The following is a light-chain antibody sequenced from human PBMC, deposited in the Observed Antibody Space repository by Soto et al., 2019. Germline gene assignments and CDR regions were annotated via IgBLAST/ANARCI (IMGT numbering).Light chain of an antibody. CDR2: GAS. J-gene: IGKJ2*01. Sequence: EIVLTQSPGTLSLSPGERATLSCRASQSVSSSYLAWYQQKPGQAPRLLIYGASSRATGIPDRFSGSGSGTHFTLTISRLEPEDFAVYYCQQFGNSPYTFGQGTRLEIK. CDR3: QQFGNSPYT. CDR1: QSVSSSY. V-gene: IGKV3-20*01.